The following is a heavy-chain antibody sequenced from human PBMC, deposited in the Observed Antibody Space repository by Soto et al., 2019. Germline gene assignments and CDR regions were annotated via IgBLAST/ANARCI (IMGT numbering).Heavy chain of an antibody. CDR1: GYSFTMYW. D-gene: IGHD2-2*01. CDR2: IFPSHADT. Sequence: EVQLVQSGAEVKKPGESLKISCKVSGYSFTMYWIAWVRQMPGQGLEWMGMIFPSHADTRYSPSFQCQVTISSDKSSNTAYEQWKSLQASASTMCYCARWDSTNPSAYYHDDMDVWGHGTRVTVSS. CDR3: ARWDSTNPSAYYHDDMDV. J-gene: IGHJ6*02. V-gene: IGHV5-51*03.